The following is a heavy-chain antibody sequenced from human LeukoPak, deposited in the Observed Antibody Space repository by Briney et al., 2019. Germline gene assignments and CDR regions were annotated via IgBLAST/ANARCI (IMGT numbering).Heavy chain of an antibody. D-gene: IGHD3-3*01. CDR3: ARFWSGYSRTFDY. CDR1: GGSISSGGYY. Sequence: TSEALSLTCTVSGGSISSGGYYWSWIRQHPGKGLEWIGYIYYSGSTYYNPSLKSRVTISADTSKNQFSLKLSSVTAADTAVYYCARFWSGYSRTFDYWGQGTLVTVSS. V-gene: IGHV4-31*03. CDR2: IYYSGST. J-gene: IGHJ4*02.